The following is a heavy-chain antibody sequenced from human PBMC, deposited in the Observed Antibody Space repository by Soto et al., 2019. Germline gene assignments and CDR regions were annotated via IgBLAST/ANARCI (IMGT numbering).Heavy chain of an antibody. CDR1: GDSVSSPYY. Sequence: QVQLQESGPGLVKPSGTLSLTCAVSGDSVSSPYYWCWVRQPPGKGLEWIGEVFHTETTSYNPSLRSRVTISMDKSNNQFSLDLSYVTAADTAVYYCARSAGWYAVHSWGPGTLVIVSS. V-gene: IGHV4-4*02. J-gene: IGHJ4*02. D-gene: IGHD6-19*01. CDR2: VFHTETT. CDR3: ARSAGWYAVHS.